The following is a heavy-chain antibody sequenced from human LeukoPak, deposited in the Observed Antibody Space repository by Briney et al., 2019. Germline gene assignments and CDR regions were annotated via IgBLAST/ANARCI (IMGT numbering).Heavy chain of an antibody. Sequence: SGGSLRLSCAASGFTFSSYAMSWVRQAPGKGLEWVPAISGSGGSTYYADSVKGRFTISRDNSKNTLYLQMNSLGAEDTAVYYCAKGSLHCSSTNCYDFDYWGQGTLVTVSS. CDR1: GFTFSSYA. D-gene: IGHD2-2*01. CDR3: AKGSLHCSSTNCYDFDY. V-gene: IGHV3-23*01. J-gene: IGHJ4*02. CDR2: ISGSGGST.